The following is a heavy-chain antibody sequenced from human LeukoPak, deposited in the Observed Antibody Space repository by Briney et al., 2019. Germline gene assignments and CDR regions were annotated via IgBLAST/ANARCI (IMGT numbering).Heavy chain of an antibody. CDR1: GYSFTNYW. D-gene: IGHD3-10*01. Sequence: GESLKISCKGSGYSFTNYWIGWVRQMPGKGLEWMGIVNPDDSDTIYSPSFQGQVTISADESITTAYLQWSSLKASDTAMYYCARLRWPRGGRSSFDYWGQGAPVAVSS. V-gene: IGHV5-51*01. CDR2: VNPDDSDT. CDR3: ARLRWPRGGRSSFDY. J-gene: IGHJ4*02.